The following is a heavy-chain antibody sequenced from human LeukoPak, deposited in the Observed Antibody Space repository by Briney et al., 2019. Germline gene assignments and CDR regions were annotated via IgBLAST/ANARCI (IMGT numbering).Heavy chain of an antibody. CDR2: ISGSGGST. V-gene: IGHV3-23*01. CDR3: ARDPIVPATLRLDAFNV. D-gene: IGHD1-26*01. Sequence: GGSLRLSCAASGFTFSSYAMSWVRQAPGRGLEWVSGISGSGGSTYYAASVKGRFTISRDNSKNTLDLQMNSLRAEDTAVYYCARDPIVPATLRLDAFNVWGHGTLVTVSS. CDR1: GFTFSSYA. J-gene: IGHJ3*01.